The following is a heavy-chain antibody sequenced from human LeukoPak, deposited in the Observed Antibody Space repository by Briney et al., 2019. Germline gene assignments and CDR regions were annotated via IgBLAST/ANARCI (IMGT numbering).Heavy chain of an antibody. CDR1: GGTFSSYA. D-gene: IGHD2-21*02. V-gene: IGHV1-69*05. J-gene: IGHJ4*02. CDR2: IIPIFGTA. Sequence: SVKVSCKASGGTFSSYAISWVRQAPGQGLEWMGGIIPIFGTANYAQKFQGRVTITTDESTSTAYMELSSLRSEDTAVYYCARAYCGGDCYSVHFGYWSQGTLVTVSS. CDR3: ARAYCGGDCYSVHFGY.